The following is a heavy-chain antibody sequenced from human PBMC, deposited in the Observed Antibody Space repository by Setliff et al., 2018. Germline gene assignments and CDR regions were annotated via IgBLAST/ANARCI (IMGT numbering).Heavy chain of an antibody. CDR2: VTVYNGNT. CDR3: ARVESMVRGKNILRHFDY. J-gene: IGHJ4*02. V-gene: IGHV1-18*01. CDR1: GYILNSYG. Sequence: ASVKVSCKASGYILNSYGISWVRQAPGQGLEWMGWVTVYNGNTKYAQNLQGRLTLTTDISTSTAYMELGSLTTDDTDVYYCARVESMVRGKNILRHFDYWGQGIQVTVSS. D-gene: IGHD3-10*01.